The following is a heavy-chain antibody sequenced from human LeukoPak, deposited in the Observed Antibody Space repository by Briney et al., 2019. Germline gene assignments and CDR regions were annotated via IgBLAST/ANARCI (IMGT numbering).Heavy chain of an antibody. Sequence: GGSLRLSCAASGFTFSSYSMNWVRQAPGKGLEWVSSISSSSSYIYYADSVKGRFTISRDNAKNSLYLQMNSLRAEDTAVYYCAKALNYYDSSGYYDWGQGTLVTVSS. D-gene: IGHD3-22*01. CDR2: ISSSSSYI. CDR1: GFTFSSYS. CDR3: AKALNYYDSSGYYD. V-gene: IGHV3-21*04. J-gene: IGHJ4*02.